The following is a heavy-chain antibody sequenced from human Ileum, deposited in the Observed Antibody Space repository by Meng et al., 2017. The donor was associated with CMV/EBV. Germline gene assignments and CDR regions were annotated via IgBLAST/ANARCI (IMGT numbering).Heavy chain of an antibody. V-gene: IGHV4-30-4*08. Sequence: HVQLQESGPGLVKPSQTLSLTCTVSGGSISSGDYYWTWIRQPPGKGLEWIGYIYYSGTTYYNPSLKSRVSISVDTSRNQFSLQLSSVTAADTAVYYCARRSSGLFDYWGQGILVTVSS. D-gene: IGHD6-13*01. J-gene: IGHJ4*02. CDR3: ARRSSGLFDY. CDR1: GGSISSGDYY. CDR2: IYYSGTT.